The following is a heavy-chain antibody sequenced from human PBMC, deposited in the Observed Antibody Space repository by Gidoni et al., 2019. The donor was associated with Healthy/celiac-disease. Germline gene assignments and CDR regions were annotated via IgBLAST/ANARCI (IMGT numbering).Heavy chain of an antibody. V-gene: IGHV3-23*01. Sequence: EVQLLESGGGLVQPGGSVRLSCADSGFTFSSYAMSWVRQAPGKGLEWVSAISGSGGSTYYADSVKGRFTISRDNSKNTLYLQMNSLRAEDTAVYYCAKVTAMVPLFDYWGQGTLVTVSS. D-gene: IGHD5-18*01. CDR2: ISGSGGST. CDR3: AKVTAMVPLFDY. CDR1: GFTFSSYA. J-gene: IGHJ4*02.